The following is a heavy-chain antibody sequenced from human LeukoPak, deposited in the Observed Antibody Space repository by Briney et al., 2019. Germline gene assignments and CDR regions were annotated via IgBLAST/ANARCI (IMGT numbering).Heavy chain of an antibody. CDR3: ARDQGYDFWSGQGWFDP. D-gene: IGHD3-3*01. J-gene: IGHJ5*02. V-gene: IGHV4-61*02. CDR1: GGSISSGSYY. CDR2: IYTTGST. Sequence: SQTLSLTCTVSGGSISSGSYYWSWMRQPAGKGLEWIGRIYTTGSTNYNPSLKSRVTISVDTSKNQFSLKLSSVTAADTAVYYCARDQGYDFWSGQGWFDPWGQGTLVTVSS.